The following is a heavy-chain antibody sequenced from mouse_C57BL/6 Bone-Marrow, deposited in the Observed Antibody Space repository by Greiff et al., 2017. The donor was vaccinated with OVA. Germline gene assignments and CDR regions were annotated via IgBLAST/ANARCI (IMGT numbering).Heavy chain of an antibody. Sequence: VQLKESGPGLVKPSQSLSLTCSVTGYSITSGYYWNWIRQFPGNKLEWMGYISYDGSNNYNPSLKNRISITRDTSKNQFFLKLNSVTTEDTATYYCARDSRYYGSSPWFAYWGQGTLVTVSA. V-gene: IGHV3-6*01. J-gene: IGHJ3*01. CDR1: GYSITSGYY. CDR3: ARDSRYYGSSPWFAY. CDR2: ISYDGSN. D-gene: IGHD1-1*01.